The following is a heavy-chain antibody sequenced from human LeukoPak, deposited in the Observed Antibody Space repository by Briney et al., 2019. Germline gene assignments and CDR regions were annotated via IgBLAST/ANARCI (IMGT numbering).Heavy chain of an antibody. Sequence: GGSLRLSCAASGFTFSSYAMHWVRQAPGKGLEWVADISYDGSNKYYADSVKGRFTISRDNSKNTLYLQMNSLRAEDAAVYYCTKDYIGGAATMFDCWGQGTLVTVSS. V-gene: IGHV3-30-3*01. CDR2: ISYDGSNK. D-gene: IGHD1-26*01. CDR1: GFTFSSYA. CDR3: TKDYIGGAATMFDC. J-gene: IGHJ4*02.